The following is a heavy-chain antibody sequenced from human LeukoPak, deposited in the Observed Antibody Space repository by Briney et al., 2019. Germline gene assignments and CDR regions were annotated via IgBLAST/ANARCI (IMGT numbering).Heavy chain of an antibody. V-gene: IGHV3-48*02. Sequence: GGSLRLSCEASGFTFSSYSMNWVRQAPGKGLEWVSYISSSSSTIYYADSVKGRFTISRDNAKNSLYLQMNSLRDEDTAVYYCARDSGEYGGQNWFDPWGQGTLVTVSS. J-gene: IGHJ5*02. CDR3: ARDSGEYGGQNWFDP. D-gene: IGHD4-23*01. CDR1: GFTFSSYS. CDR2: ISSSSSTI.